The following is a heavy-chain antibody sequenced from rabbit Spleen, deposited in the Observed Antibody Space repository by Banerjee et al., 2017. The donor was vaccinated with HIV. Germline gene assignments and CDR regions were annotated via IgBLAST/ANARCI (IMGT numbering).Heavy chain of an antibody. CDR3: TRDDGSGHYIDGYFNL. Sequence: QEQRVESGGGLVNPGASLTLFCTASGFSFSSGYEMSWVRQAPGKGLEWIGFIYTGNNKNYYASWAKGRFTISKTSSTTVTLQVTSLTVADTATYFCTRDDGSGHYIDGYFNLWGPGTLVTVS. CDR1: GFSFSSGYE. J-gene: IGHJ4*01. D-gene: IGHD1-1*01. V-gene: IGHV1S45*01. CDR2: IYTGNNKN.